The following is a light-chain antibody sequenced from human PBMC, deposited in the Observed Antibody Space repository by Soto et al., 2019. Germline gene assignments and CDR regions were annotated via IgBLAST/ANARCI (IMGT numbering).Light chain of an antibody. CDR2: LGS. Sequence: DIVMTQSPLSLPVTPGEPASISCRSGQSLLHSNGYNYLDWYLQKPGQSPQVLIYLGSNRASGVHDRFSGSGSGTDFTLKIRRVEAEDVGVYYCMQPLQSWTXGQGTKVDIK. CDR3: MQPLQSWT. V-gene: IGKV2-28*01. CDR1: QSLLHSNGYNY. J-gene: IGKJ1*01.